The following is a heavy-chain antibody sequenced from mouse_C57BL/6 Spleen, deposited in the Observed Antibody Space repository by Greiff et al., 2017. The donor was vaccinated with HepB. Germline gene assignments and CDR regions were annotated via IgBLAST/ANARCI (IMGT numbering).Heavy chain of an antibody. CDR2: ISSGSSTI. CDR3: ARFYGSLYYYAMDY. CDR1: GFTFSDYG. Sequence: EVKLVESGGGLVKPGGSLKLSCAASGFTFSDYGMHWVRQAPEKGLEWVAYISSGSSTIYYADTVKGRFTISRDNAKNTLFLQMTSLRSADTAMYYCARFYGSLYYYAMDYWGQGTSVTVSS. J-gene: IGHJ4*01. V-gene: IGHV5-17*01. D-gene: IGHD1-1*01.